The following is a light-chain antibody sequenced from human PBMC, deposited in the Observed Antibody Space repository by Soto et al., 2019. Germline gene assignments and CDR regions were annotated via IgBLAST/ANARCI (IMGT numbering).Light chain of an antibody. Sequence: EMVVTQSPSSVSPSRGDTATLSCRASQNVSGYVSWYQQKPGQAPRLLIYGAFNWAGGVPYRFSGSGSGTDFTLTISSLEPEDFAIYYCQQYCTSPQTFGQGTKVDIK. V-gene: IGKV3D-7*01. CDR1: QNVSGY. CDR2: GAF. J-gene: IGKJ1*01. CDR3: QQYCTSPQT.